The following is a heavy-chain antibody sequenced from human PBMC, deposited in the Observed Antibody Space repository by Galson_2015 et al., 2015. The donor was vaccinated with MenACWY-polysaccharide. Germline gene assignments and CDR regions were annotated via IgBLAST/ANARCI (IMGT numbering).Heavy chain of an antibody. Sequence: SVKVSCKASGYTFTSNGISWVRQAPGQGLEWMGWISTYNGNTDNAQKFQGRVTMTTDTSTATAFMELRSLGSDDTAVYYCARDGSSSTTPRPSKYWGPGTLV. J-gene: IGHJ4*01. D-gene: IGHD2-2*01. CDR3: ARDGSSSTTPRPSKY. CDR2: ISTYNGNT. V-gene: IGHV1-18*01. CDR1: GYTFTSNG.